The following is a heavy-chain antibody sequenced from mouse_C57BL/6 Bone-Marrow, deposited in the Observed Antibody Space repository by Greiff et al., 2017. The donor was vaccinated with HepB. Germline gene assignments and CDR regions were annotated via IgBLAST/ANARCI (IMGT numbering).Heavy chain of an antibody. J-gene: IGHJ1*03. CDR3: ARSTMITTWRYFDV. D-gene: IGHD2-4*01. Sequence: EVQLQQSGPELVKPGASVKISCKASGYTFTDYYMNWVKQSHGKSLEWIGDINPNNGGTSYNQKFKGKATLTVDKSSSTAYMELRSLTSEDSAVYYCARSTMITTWRYFDVWGTGTTVTVSS. CDR2: INPNNGGT. V-gene: IGHV1-26*01. CDR1: GYTFTDYY.